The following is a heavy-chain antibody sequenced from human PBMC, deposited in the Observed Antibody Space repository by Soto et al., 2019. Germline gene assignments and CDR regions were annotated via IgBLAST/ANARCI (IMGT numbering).Heavy chain of an antibody. Sequence: EVQLVESGGGLVQPGGSLTLSCAASGFSVSYHWMHWVRLGPGRGLESISRIKTDGTYTDYADSVKGRFSISRDNSKLMLHLQMDSLRRGDTSVYWCARPKGAAYSAFDVWRQGTVVTVPS. D-gene: IGHD2-21*01. CDR1: GFSVSYHW. CDR2: IKTDGTYT. CDR3: ARPKGAAYSAFDV. J-gene: IGHJ3*01. V-gene: IGHV3-74*01.